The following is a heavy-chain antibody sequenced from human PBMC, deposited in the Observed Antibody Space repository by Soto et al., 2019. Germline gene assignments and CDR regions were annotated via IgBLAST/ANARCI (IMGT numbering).Heavy chain of an antibody. V-gene: IGHV3-23*01. Sequence: GGSLRLSCAASEFTFSTYAMSWVRQAPGKGLEWVSAISGSGGSTYYADSVKGRFTISRDNSKNTLFLQMNSLRAEDTAVYYCATRRDASYYYYGMDVWGQGTTVTVSS. CDR1: EFTFSTYA. D-gene: IGHD2-2*01. CDR3: ATRRDASYYYYGMDV. J-gene: IGHJ6*02. CDR2: ISGSGGST.